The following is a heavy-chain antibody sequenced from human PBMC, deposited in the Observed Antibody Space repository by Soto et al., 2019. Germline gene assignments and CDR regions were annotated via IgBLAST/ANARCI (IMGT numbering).Heavy chain of an antibody. CDR1: GFTFSSYA. CDR2: ISGSGGST. V-gene: IGHV3-23*01. D-gene: IGHD4-17*01. Sequence: GGSLRLSCAASGFTFSSYAMSWVRQAPGKGLEWVSAISGSGGSTYYADSLKGRFTISRDNSKNTLYLQMNSLRAEDTAVYYCAKFPMTTVAIGSFDYWGQGTLVTVSS. CDR3: AKFPMTTVAIGSFDY. J-gene: IGHJ4*02.